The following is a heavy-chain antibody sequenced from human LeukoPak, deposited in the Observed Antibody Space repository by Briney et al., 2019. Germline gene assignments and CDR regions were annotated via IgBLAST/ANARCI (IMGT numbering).Heavy chain of an antibody. Sequence: GGSLRLSCAASGFTVSSNYMSGVRQAPGKGVEGVAVIWYEGSNKYYADSVKGRFTISRDNSKNTLYLQMNSLRAEDTAVYYCARDYGSGYYFGAFDIWGQGTMVTVSS. CDR1: GFTVSSNY. J-gene: IGHJ3*02. V-gene: IGHV3-33*08. D-gene: IGHD3-22*01. CDR3: ARDYGSGYYFGAFDI. CDR2: IWYEGSNK.